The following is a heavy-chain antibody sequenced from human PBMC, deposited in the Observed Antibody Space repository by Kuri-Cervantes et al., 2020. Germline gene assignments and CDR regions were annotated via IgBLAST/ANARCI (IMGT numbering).Heavy chain of an antibody. CDR3: ATILTGEGMDV. D-gene: IGHD3-16*01. CDR2: IKQDGSEK. CDR1: GFTFSSYW. J-gene: IGHJ6*01. V-gene: IGHV3-7*01. Sequence: GGSLRLSCAASGFTFSSYWMSWVRQAPGKGLEWVANIKQDGSEKYYVDSVKGRFTISRDNAKNTLYLQMNSLRAEDTAVYYCATILTGEGMDVWGQGTTVTVSS.